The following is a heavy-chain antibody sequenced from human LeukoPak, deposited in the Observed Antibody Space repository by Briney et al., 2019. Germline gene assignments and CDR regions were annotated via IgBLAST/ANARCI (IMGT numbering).Heavy chain of an antibody. CDR2: IRSKAYGGTT. J-gene: IGHJ5*02. Sequence: GGSLRLSCTASGFTFGDYAMSWFRQAPGKGLEWVGFIRSKAYGGTTEYAASVKGRFTISRDDSKSIAYLQMNSLKAEDTAVYYCTRANYEVSRYFDTNWFDPWGQGTLVTVSS. CDR1: GFTFGDYA. V-gene: IGHV3-49*03. D-gene: IGHD3-9*01. CDR3: TRANYEVSRYFDTNWFDP.